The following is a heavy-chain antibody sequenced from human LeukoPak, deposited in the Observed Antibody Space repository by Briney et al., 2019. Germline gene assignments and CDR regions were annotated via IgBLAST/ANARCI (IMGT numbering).Heavy chain of an antibody. CDR3: ASQHCSSTTCYTDAFDI. J-gene: IGHJ3*02. D-gene: IGHD2-2*02. Sequence: GGSLRLSCAASGFTFSRYWMSWVRQAPGKGLEWVANIKQDGNEKYYVDSVKGRFAISRDNAKNSLYLQMNSLRAEDTAVYYCASQHCSSTTCYTDAFDIWGQGTVVTVSS. CDR1: GFTFSRYW. CDR2: IKQDGNEK. V-gene: IGHV3-7*01.